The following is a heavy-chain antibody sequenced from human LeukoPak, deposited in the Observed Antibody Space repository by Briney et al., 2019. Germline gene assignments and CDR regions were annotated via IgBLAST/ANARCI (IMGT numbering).Heavy chain of an antibody. CDR2: ISYDGSNK. V-gene: IGHV3-30*04. Sequence: GGSLRLSCAASGVTFSSYAMHWVRQAPGRGLEWVALISYDGSNKNYADSVKGRFTISRDNAKNSLYLQMNSLRAEDTAVYYCAREGPLGAGYYYYYMDVWGKGTTVTVSS. D-gene: IGHD4-17*01. CDR3: AREGPLGAGYYYYYMDV. J-gene: IGHJ6*03. CDR1: GVTFSSYA.